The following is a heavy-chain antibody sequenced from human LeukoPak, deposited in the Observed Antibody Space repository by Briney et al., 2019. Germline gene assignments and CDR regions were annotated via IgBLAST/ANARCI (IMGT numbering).Heavy chain of an antibody. CDR1: GGSISSYY. CDR2: IYYSGST. J-gene: IGHJ3*02. D-gene: IGHD3-22*01. V-gene: IGHV4-59*01. CDR3: ARDPAYYYDSSGYQDAFDI. Sequence: PSETLSLTCTVSGGSISSYYWSWIRQPPGKGLEWIGYIYYSGSTNYNPSLKSRVTISVDTSKNQFSLQLSSVTAADTAVYYCARDPAYYYDSSGYQDAFDIWGQGTMVTVSS.